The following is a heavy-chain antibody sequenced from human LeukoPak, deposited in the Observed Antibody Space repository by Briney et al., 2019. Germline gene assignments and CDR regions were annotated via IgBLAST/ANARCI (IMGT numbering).Heavy chain of an antibody. CDR2: SYYSGSP. CDR1: GGSINNYY. D-gene: IGHD2/OR15-2a*01. CDR3: ARHGDQYPEGDYFGY. J-gene: IGHJ4*02. V-gene: IGHV4-59*08. Sequence: SETLSLTCTVSGGSINNYYWTWIRHPPEKGLEWIGYSYYSGSPNYNPSVKSRVTISVDRSNNQFSLKLKSVTAADTAVYYCARHGDQYPEGDYFGYWGQGTLITVSS.